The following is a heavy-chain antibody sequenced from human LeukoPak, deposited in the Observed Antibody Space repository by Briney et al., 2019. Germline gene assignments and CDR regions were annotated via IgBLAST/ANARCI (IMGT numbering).Heavy chain of an antibody. J-gene: IGHJ4*02. CDR1: GYSLSEMS. CDR3: LTRWDPFDN. D-gene: IGHD1-26*01. Sequence: ASVKVSCKVTGYSLSEMSLHWVRQTPGKGLQWMGGFDPDSGKTLYAQNFQGRVTMTEDTSTETAYMEMTSLTFQDTGVYYGLTRWDPFDNWGQGTLVFVSA. CDR2: FDPDSGKT. V-gene: IGHV1-24*01.